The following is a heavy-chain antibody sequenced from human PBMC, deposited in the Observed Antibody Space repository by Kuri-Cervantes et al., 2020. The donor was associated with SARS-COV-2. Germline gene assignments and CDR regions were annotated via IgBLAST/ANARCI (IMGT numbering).Heavy chain of an antibody. CDR3: ARQMMSSITIFGVVITRNWFDP. V-gene: IGHV4-39*01. J-gene: IGHJ5*02. CDR1: GGSISSSSYY. D-gene: IGHD3-3*01. Sequence: SETLSLTCTVSGGSISSSSYYWGWIRQPPGKGLEWIGSIYYSGSTYYNPSLKSRVTISVDTSKNQFSLKLSSVTAADTAVYYCARQMMSSITIFGVVITRNWFDPCGQGTLVTVSS. CDR2: IYYSGST.